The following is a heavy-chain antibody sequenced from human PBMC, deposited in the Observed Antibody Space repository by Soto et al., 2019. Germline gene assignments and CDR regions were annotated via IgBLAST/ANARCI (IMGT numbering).Heavy chain of an antibody. V-gene: IGHV1-8*01. D-gene: IGHD1-26*01. CDR2: MQPSSGRT. CDR1: GYSFTSLD. J-gene: IGHJ4*02. CDR3: ARGVTAGVDY. Sequence: QVQLVQSGAEVREPGASVKVSCKASGYSFTSLDINWVRQTTGQGREWMGWMQPSSGRTGYAQKFPGRVTMTRDTSINTAYMELSSLTSDDTAFYYCARGVTAGVDYWGQGTLVTVSS.